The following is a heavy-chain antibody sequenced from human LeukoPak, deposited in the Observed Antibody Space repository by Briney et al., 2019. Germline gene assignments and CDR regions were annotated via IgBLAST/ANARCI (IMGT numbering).Heavy chain of an antibody. J-gene: IGHJ4*02. Sequence: GASVKVSCRTSGYIFNDYYIHWVRQAPGQGPEWMGWINSNSGTTNFPQKFQGWITMTRDTSINTAFIELTRLRSDDTAIYYCARAKGDLFNGFYFDYWGQGTLVTVSS. CDR2: INSNSGTT. CDR3: ARAKGDLFNGFYFDY. D-gene: IGHD3-9*01. CDR1: GYIFNDYY. V-gene: IGHV1-2*04.